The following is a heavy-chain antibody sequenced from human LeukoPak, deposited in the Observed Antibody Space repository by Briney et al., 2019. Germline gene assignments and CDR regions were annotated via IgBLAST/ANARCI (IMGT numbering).Heavy chain of an antibody. V-gene: IGHV3-53*01. D-gene: IGHD5-12*01. CDR1: GFTVSSNY. CDR2: IYNVGTT. CDR3: ARTPVDMFASGPFDY. J-gene: IGHJ4*02. Sequence: PGGSLRLSCAASGFTVSSNYMSWVRQAPGKGLEWVSLIYNVGTTYYADSVKGRFTISRDNSKNTMYLQMNSLRAEDTAVYYCARTPVDMFASGPFDYWGQGTLVTVSS.